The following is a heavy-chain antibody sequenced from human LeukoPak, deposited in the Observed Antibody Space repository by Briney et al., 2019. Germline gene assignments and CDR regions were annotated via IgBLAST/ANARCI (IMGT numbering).Heavy chain of an antibody. CDR1: GFTFSSNS. V-gene: IGHV3-53*01. J-gene: IGHJ4*02. CDR3: ARRAGAYSHPYDY. CDR2: IYNDNT. Sequence: GGSLRLSCTVSGFTFSSNSMSWVRQAPGKGLEWVSFIYNDNTHYSDSVKGRFTISRDNSKNTLYLQMNSLRAEDTAVYYCARRAGAYSHPYDYWGQGTLVTVSS. D-gene: IGHD4/OR15-4a*01.